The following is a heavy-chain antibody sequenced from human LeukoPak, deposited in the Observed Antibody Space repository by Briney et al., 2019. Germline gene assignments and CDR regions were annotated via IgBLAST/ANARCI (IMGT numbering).Heavy chain of an antibody. V-gene: IGHV3-48*03. CDR2: ISSSGKTI. CDR3: AKDLAYYYDSSGYYGDY. J-gene: IGHJ4*02. CDR1: GFSFRSYE. D-gene: IGHD3-22*01. Sequence: GSLRLSCAASGFSFRSYEMKWVRQAPGEGPELVSFISSSGKTISYADSVKGRFTISRDNSKNTLYLQMNSLRAEDTAVYYCAKDLAYYYDSSGYYGDYWGQGTLVTVSS.